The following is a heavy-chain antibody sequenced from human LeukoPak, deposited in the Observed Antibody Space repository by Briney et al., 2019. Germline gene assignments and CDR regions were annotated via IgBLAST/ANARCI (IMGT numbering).Heavy chain of an antibody. CDR2: ISCSGST. Sequence: SETLSLTCSVSGGPISSHYYNWIRQSPGKGLEWIGRISCSGSTNYNPSLQSRVTISIDTSKNQFSLRLTSVTAADTAVYYCARRGVEMSAVRPDNWLDPWGQGTLVTVSS. CDR1: GGPISSHY. CDR3: ARRGVEMSAVRPDNWLDP. V-gene: IGHV4-59*08. J-gene: IGHJ5*02. D-gene: IGHD5-24*01.